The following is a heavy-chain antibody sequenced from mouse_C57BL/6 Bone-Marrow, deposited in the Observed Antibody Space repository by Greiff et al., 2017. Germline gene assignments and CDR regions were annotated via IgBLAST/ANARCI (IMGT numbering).Heavy chain of an antibody. CDR3: ARKGWYGGSYA. CDR1: GYTFTSYW. D-gene: IGHD1-1*01. Sequence: QVQLQQPGAELVRPGTSVKLSCKASGYTFTSYWMHWVKQRPGQGLEWIGVIDTSDSYTNYNQKFKGKATLTVDTSSSTAYMQLSGLTSEDSAVYYCARKGWYGGSYAWGQGTTLTVSS. V-gene: IGHV1-59*01. CDR2: IDTSDSYT. J-gene: IGHJ2*01.